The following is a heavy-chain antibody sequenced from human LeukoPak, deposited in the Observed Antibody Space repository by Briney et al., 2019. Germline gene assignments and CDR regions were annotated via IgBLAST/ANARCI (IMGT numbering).Heavy chain of an antibody. V-gene: IGHV3-33*08. D-gene: IGHD3-3*01. CDR3: ARSNYDFWSGPPLYNWFDP. CDR2: IWYDGSNK. J-gene: IGHJ5*02. Sequence: HPGGSLRLSCAASGFTFNNAWMSWVRQAPGKGLEWVAVIWYDGSNKYYADSVKGRFTISRDNSKNTLYLQMNSLRAEDTAVYYCARSNYDFWSGPPLYNWFDPWGQGTLVTVSS. CDR1: GFTFNNAW.